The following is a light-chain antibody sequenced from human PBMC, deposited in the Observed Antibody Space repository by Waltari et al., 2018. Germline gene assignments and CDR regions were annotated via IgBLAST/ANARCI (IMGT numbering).Light chain of an antibody. V-gene: IGLV1-40*01. CDR2: GNN. J-gene: IGLJ3*02. Sequence: QSILTQPTSVSGAPGQRVTIPCTGSSSNLRAGPDGHWAQAFPGTAPKLLIYGNNNRPSGVPDRFSGSKSGSSASLAINGLQAEDEADYYCQSFDSNVRGGVVFGGGTKVTVL. CDR3: QSFDSNVRGGVV. CDR1: SSNLRAGPD.